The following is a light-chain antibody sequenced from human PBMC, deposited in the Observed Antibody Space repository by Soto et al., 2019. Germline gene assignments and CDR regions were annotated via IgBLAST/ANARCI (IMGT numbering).Light chain of an antibody. CDR3: QHYNSYSEA. J-gene: IGKJ1*01. CDR1: QSINKW. CDR2: SAS. V-gene: IGKV1D-16*01. Sequence: DTEMTQSPSSVSASIGDRVTITCRASQSINKWLAWYQQKPGKAPKLLIHSASSLQDGVPSRFSGSGSGTEFTLTISSLQPDDFATYYCQHYNSYSEAFGQGTKVDIK.